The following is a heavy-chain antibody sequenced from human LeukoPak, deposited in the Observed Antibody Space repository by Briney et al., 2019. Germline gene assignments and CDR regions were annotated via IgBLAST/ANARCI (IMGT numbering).Heavy chain of an antibody. J-gene: IGHJ3*02. D-gene: IGHD5-24*01. CDR2: INHSGST. Sequence: SETLSLTCAVYGGSFSGYYWSWIRQPPGKGLEWIGEINHSGSTNYNPSLKSRVTISVDASKNQFSLKLSSVTAADTAVYYCAKESITDDAFDIWGQGTMVTVSS. CDR1: GGSFSGYY. V-gene: IGHV4-34*01. CDR3: AKESITDDAFDI.